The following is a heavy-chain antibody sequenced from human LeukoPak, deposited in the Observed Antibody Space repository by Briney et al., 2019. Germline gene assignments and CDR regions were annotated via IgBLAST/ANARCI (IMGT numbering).Heavy chain of an antibody. J-gene: IGHJ5*02. CDR2: IYTSGST. CDR1: GGSISSYY. CDR3: ARQRWLQFNAWFDP. Sequence: SETLSPTCTVSGGSISSYYWSWIRQPAGKGLEWIGRIYTSGSTNYNPSLKSRVTISVDTSKNQFSLKLSSVTAADTAVYYCARQRWLQFNAWFDPWGQGTLVTVSS. D-gene: IGHD5-24*01. V-gene: IGHV4-4*07.